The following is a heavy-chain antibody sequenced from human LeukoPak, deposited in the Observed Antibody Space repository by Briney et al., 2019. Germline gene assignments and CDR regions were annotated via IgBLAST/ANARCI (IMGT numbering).Heavy chain of an antibody. J-gene: IGHJ4*02. Sequence: SETLSLTCTVSGGSISSYYRSWIRQPPGKGLEWIGYIYYSGSTNYNPSLKSRVTISVDTSKNQFSLKLSSVTAADTAVYYCARGFSTWIQLWGQGTLVTVSS. CDR1: GGSISSYY. V-gene: IGHV4-59*01. CDR3: ARGFSTWIQL. D-gene: IGHD5-18*01. CDR2: IYYSGST.